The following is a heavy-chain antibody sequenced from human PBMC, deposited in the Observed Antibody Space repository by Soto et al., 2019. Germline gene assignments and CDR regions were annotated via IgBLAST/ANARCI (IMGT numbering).Heavy chain of an antibody. CDR3: AKELNPRYDFWGRYGMDV. D-gene: IGHD3-3*01. V-gene: IGHV3-74*01. CDR2: INSDGSST. J-gene: IGHJ6*02. Sequence: PGGSLRLSCAASGFTFSSYWMHWVRQAPGRGLVWVSRINSDGSSTSYADSVKGRFTISRDNAKNTLYLQMNSLRAEDTAVYYCAKELNPRYDFWGRYGMDVWGQGTTVTVSS. CDR1: GFTFSSYW.